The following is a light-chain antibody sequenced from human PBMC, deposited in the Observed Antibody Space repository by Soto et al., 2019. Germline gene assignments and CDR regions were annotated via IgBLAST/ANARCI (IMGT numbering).Light chain of an antibody. V-gene: IGLV2-14*03. CDR3: SSYTSSSTYV. Sequence: QSALTQPASVSGSPGQSITISCTGTSSDVGGYNYVSWYQHHQGKAPKLMIYDVSKRPSGVSNRFSGSKSGNTASLTISGLQAEDEADYYCSSYTSSSTYVFGTGTKLTVL. CDR1: SSDVGGYNY. CDR2: DVS. J-gene: IGLJ1*01.